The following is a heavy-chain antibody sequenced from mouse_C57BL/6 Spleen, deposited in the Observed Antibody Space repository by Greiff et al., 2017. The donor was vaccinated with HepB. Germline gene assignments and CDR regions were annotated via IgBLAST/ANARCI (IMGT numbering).Heavy chain of an antibody. Sequence: EVMLQQSGPELVKPGASVKISCKASGYTFTDYYMNWVKQSHGKSLEWIGDINPNNGGTSYNQKFKGKATLTVDKSSSTAYMELRSLTSEDSAVYYCARGSRGGFAYWGQGTLVTVSA. J-gene: IGHJ3*01. D-gene: IGHD1-1*01. CDR3: ARGSRGGFAY. CDR2: INPNNGGT. CDR1: GYTFTDYY. V-gene: IGHV1-26*01.